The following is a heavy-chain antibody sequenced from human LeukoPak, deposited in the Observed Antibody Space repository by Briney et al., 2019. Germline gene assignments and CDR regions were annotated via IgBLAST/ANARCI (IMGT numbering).Heavy chain of an antibody. J-gene: IGHJ4*02. CDR3: ATNRWFGELLFDY. D-gene: IGHD3-10*01. Sequence: ASVKVSCKASGYTFTSYGISWVRQAPGKGLEWMGGFDPEDGETIYAQKFQGRVTMTEDTSTDTAYMELSSLRSEDTAVYYCATNRWFGELLFDYWGQGTLVTVSS. CDR2: FDPEDGET. V-gene: IGHV1-24*01. CDR1: GYTFTSYG.